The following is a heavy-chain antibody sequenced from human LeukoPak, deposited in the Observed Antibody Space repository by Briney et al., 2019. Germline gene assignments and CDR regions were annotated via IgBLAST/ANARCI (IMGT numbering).Heavy chain of an antibody. CDR3: ARQYCSSTSCYGSPDY. CDR2: INPNSGGT. D-gene: IGHD2-2*01. J-gene: IGHJ4*02. Sequence: ASVKVSCKASGGTFSSYAISWVRQAPGQGLEWMGRINPNSGGTNYAQKFQGRVTMTRDTSISTAYMELSRLRSDDTAVYYCARQYCSSTSCYGSPDYWGQGTLVTVSS. CDR1: GGTFSSYA. V-gene: IGHV1-2*06.